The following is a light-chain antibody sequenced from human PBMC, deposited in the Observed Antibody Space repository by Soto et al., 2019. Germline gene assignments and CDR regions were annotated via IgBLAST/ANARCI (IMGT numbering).Light chain of an antibody. V-gene: IGLV2-8*01. Sequence: QSVLAQPPSASGSPGQSVTISCTGTSSDVGGYDYVSWYQQHPGKAPKLMIYEVSKRPSGVPDRFSGSKSGSTASLTVSGLQAEDEADYYCSSYAGSNKGVFGGGTKLTVL. CDR2: EVS. CDR1: SSDVGGYDY. J-gene: IGLJ3*02. CDR3: SSYAGSNKGV.